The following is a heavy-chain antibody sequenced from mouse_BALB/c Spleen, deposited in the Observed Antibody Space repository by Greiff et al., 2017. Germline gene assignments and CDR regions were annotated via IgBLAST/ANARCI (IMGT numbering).Heavy chain of an antibody. CDR1: GFTFSDYY. CDR2: ISDGGSYT. CDR3: ARRGYDGYYGAMDY. D-gene: IGHD2-3*01. V-gene: IGHV5-4*02. Sequence: EVMLVESGGGLVKPGGSLKLSCAASGFTFSDYYMYWVRQTPEKRLEWVATISDGGSYTYYPDSVKGRFTISRDNAKNNLYLQMSSLKSEDTAMYYCARRGYDGYYGAMDYWGQGTSVTVSS. J-gene: IGHJ4*01.